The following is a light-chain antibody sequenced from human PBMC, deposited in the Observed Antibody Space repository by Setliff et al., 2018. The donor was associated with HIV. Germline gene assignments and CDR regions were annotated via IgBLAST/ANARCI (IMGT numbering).Light chain of an antibody. CDR3: CSYVRGATYA. Sequence: QSALAQPASVSGSPGQSITISCTGTSSDVGGYSLVSWFQQHPGEAPTLMLYEVSKRPSGVSDRFSGSKSGNTASLTISGLRAEDEADYYCCSYVRGATYAFGTGTKVTVL. CDR1: SSDVGGYSL. CDR2: EVS. V-gene: IGLV2-23*02. J-gene: IGLJ1*01.